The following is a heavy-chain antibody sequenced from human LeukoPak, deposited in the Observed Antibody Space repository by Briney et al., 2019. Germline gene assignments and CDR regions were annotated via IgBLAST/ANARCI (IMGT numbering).Heavy chain of an antibody. CDR3: ARVFPYYDFWSGPPDY. J-gene: IGHJ4*02. D-gene: IGHD3-3*01. Sequence: GGSLRLSCAASGFTFSSYAMHWLRQAPGKGLEWVAVISYDGSNKYYADSVKGRFTISRDNSKNTLYLQMNSLRAEDTAVYYCARVFPYYDFWSGPPDYWGQGTLVTVSS. V-gene: IGHV3-30-3*01. CDR1: GFTFSSYA. CDR2: ISYDGSNK.